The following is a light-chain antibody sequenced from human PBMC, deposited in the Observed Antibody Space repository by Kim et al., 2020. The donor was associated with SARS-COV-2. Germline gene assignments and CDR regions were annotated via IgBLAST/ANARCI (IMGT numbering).Light chain of an antibody. CDR2: DAS. J-gene: IGKJ2*01. V-gene: IGKV1-5*01. CDR3: QQYNSYSPVYT. CDR1: QSISSW. Sequence: SVGDRVTITCRASQSISSWLAWYQQKPGKAPKLLIYDASSVESGVPSRFSGSGSGTEFTLTISSLQPDDFATYYCQQYNSYSPVYTFGQGTKLEI.